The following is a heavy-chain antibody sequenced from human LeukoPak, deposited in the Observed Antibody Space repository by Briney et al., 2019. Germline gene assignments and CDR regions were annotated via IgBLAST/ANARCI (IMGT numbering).Heavy chain of an antibody. CDR2: IRYDGSNK. CDR3: AREGILGYCSGGGCQNYFDY. CDR1: GFTFSSYG. D-gene: IGHD2-15*01. J-gene: IGHJ4*02. V-gene: IGHV3-30*02. Sequence: GGSLRLSCAASGFTFSSYGMHWVRQAPGKGLEWVAFIRYDGSNKYYADSVKGRFTISRDNSKNTLYLQMNSLRAEDTAVYYCAREGILGYCSGGGCQNYFDYWGQGTLVTVSS.